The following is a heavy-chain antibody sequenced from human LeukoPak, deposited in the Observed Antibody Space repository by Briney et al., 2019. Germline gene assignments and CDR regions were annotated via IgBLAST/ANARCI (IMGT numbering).Heavy chain of an antibody. V-gene: IGHV4-39*07. CDR3: ARGSVAGDFDY. CDR1: GGSISSSSYY. CDR2: IYYSGST. Sequence: SETLSLTCTVSGGSISSSSYYWGWIRQPPVKGLEWIGSIYYSGSTYYNPSLKSRVTISVDTSKNQFSLKLSSVTAADTAVYYCARGSVAGDFDYWGQGTLVTVSS. J-gene: IGHJ4*02. D-gene: IGHD6-19*01.